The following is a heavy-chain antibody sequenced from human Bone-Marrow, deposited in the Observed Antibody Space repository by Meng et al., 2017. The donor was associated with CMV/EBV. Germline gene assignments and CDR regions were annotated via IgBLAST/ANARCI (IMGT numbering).Heavy chain of an antibody. CDR3: ARDRSGWGYFDY. D-gene: IGHD3-22*01. V-gene: IGHV4-31*03. CDR2: IYDSGST. CDR1: GGSISSGGYY. J-gene: IGHJ4*02. Sequence: SETLSLTCSVSGGSISSGGYYWSWIRQHPGKGLEWIGYIYDSGSTYYNPSLKSRVTISEQTSKNRFSLKLSSVTAADTAVYYCARDRSGWGYFDYWGQGTMVTGYS.